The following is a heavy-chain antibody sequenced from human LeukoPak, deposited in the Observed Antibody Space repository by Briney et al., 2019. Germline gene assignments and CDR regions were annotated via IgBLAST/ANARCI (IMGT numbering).Heavy chain of an antibody. J-gene: IGHJ3*02. CDR2: VYHSGST. CDR3: ARGLGQWLVIPWDAFDI. D-gene: IGHD6-19*01. CDR1: GYSISSGYY. Sequence: SETLSLTCTVSGYSISSGYYWGWIRQPPGKGLEWIGSVYHSGSTYYNPSLKSRVTISVDTSKNQFSLKLSSVTAADTAVYYCARGLGQWLVIPWDAFDIWGQGTMVTVS. V-gene: IGHV4-38-2*02.